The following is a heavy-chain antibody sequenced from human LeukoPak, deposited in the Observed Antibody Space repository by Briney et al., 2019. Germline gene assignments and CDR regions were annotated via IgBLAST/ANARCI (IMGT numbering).Heavy chain of an antibody. CDR3: ARDCSGGSCFDY. V-gene: IGHV1-69*06. CDR2: IIPIFGTA. Sequence: SVKVSCKASGGTFSSYAISWVRQAPGQGLEWMGGIIPIFGTANYAQKLQGRVTITADKSTSTVYMELSSLRSEDTAVYYCARDCSGGSCFDYWGQGTLVTVSS. D-gene: IGHD2-15*01. J-gene: IGHJ4*02. CDR1: GGTFSSYA.